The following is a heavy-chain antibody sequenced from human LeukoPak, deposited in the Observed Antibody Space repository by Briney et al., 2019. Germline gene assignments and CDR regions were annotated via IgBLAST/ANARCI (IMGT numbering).Heavy chain of an antibody. Sequence: GGALRLSCAASGFTFSSYSMNWVRQAPGKGLEWVSSISSSSSYIYYADSVKGRFTISRDHAKNSLYLQMNSLRAEDTAVYYCARDRAVRGVIRGYFDYWGQGTLVTVSS. CDR2: ISSSSSYI. V-gene: IGHV3-21*01. CDR3: ARDRAVRGVIRGYFDY. J-gene: IGHJ4*02. CDR1: GFTFSSYS. D-gene: IGHD3-10*01.